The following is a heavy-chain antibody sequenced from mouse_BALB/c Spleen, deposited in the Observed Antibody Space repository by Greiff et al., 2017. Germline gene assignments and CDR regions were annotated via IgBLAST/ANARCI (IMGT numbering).Heavy chain of an antibody. CDR2: INSNGGST. V-gene: IGHV5-6-3*01. Sequence: DVKLVESGGGLVQPGGSLKLSCAASGFTFSSYGMSWVRQTPDKRLELVATINSNGGSTYYPDSVKGRFTISRDNAKNTLYLQMSSLKSEDTAMYYCARDRGTTATWGDYWGQGTSVTVSS. CDR3: ARDRGTTATWGDY. J-gene: IGHJ4*01. D-gene: IGHD1-2*01. CDR1: GFTFSSYG.